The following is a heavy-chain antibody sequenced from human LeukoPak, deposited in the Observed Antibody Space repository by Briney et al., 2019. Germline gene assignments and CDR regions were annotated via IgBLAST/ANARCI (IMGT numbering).Heavy chain of an antibody. J-gene: IGHJ6*03. D-gene: IGHD3-3*01. CDR3: AKDGLFGVVTPYYYYYMDV. CDR2: ISWDGGST. CDR1: GFTFDDYA. V-gene: IGHV3-43D*04. Sequence: GGSLRLSCAASGFTFDDYAMHWVRQAPGKGLEWVSLISWDGGSTYYADSVKDRFTISRDNSKNSLYLQMNSLRAEDIALYYCAKDGLFGVVTPYYYYYMDVWGKGTTVTVSS.